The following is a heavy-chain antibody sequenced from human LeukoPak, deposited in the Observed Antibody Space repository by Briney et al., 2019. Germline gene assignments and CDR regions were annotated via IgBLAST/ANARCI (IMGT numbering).Heavy chain of an antibody. J-gene: IGHJ4*02. CDR1: GFTFSNYG. CDR3: ASFRDYSNCN. Sequence: GGSLRLSCAASGFTFSNYGMHWVRQAPGKGLEWVSFISSRSSYIYYADSVKGRFTISRDNANNSLYLHMNSLRAEDTAVYYCASFRDYSNCNWGQGTLVTVSS. CDR2: ISSRSSYI. D-gene: IGHD4-11*01. V-gene: IGHV3-21*01.